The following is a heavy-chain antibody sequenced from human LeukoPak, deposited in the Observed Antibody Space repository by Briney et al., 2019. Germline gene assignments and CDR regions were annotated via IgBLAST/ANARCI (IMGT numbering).Heavy chain of an antibody. CDR3: ARDKGCGGDCYDYYYGMDV. CDR2: IIPIFGTA. D-gene: IGHD2-21*02. CDR1: GGTFSSYA. Sequence: GSPVKVSCKASGGTFSSYAISWVRQAPGQGLEWMGGIIPIFGTANYAQKFQGRVTITADESTSTAYMELSSLRSEDTAVYYCARDKGCGGDCYDYYYGMDVWGQGTTVTVSS. V-gene: IGHV1-69*01. J-gene: IGHJ6*02.